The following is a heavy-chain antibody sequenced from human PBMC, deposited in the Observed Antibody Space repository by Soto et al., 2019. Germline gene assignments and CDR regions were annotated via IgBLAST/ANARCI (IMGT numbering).Heavy chain of an antibody. J-gene: IGHJ6*02. CDR1: GFTFSSYG. Sequence: GGSLRLSCAASGFTFSSYGMHWVRQAPGKGLEWVAVIWYDGSNKYYADSVKGRFTISRDNSKNTLYLQMNSLRAEDTAAYYCARDLYDSSGYYNVGLDYYYYYGMDVWGQGTTVTVSS. V-gene: IGHV3-33*01. CDR3: ARDLYDSSGYYNVGLDYYYYYGMDV. CDR2: IWYDGSNK. D-gene: IGHD3-22*01.